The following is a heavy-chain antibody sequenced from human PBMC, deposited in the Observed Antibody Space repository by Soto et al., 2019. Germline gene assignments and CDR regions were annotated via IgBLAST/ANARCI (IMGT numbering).Heavy chain of an antibody. Sequence: QVHLVESGGGVVQPGGSLRLSCAASGFTINRNDMYWVRQAPGKGLEWVAVMSFDGNHQHYADSVKGRFTISRDNSKNTLSLEMNSLRRDDTAVYYCASCERWPRVGVDSYALDVWGQGTTVIVSS. J-gene: IGHJ6*01. D-gene: IGHD1-1*01. CDR3: ASCERWPRVGVDSYALDV. CDR1: GFTINRND. CDR2: MSFDGNHQ. V-gene: IGHV3-30*03.